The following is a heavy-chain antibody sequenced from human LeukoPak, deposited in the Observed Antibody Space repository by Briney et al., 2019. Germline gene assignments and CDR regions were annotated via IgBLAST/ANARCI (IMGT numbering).Heavy chain of an antibody. CDR3: ARGRLVDISSGWRYFDY. CDR1: GGSFGGYY. V-gene: IGHV4-34*01. Sequence: PSETLSLTCAVYGGSFGGYYWSWIRQPPGKGLEWIGEINHSGSTNYNPSLKSRVTISVDTSKNQFSLKLSSVTAADTAVYYCARGRLVDISSGWRYFDYWGQGTLVTVSS. CDR2: INHSGST. D-gene: IGHD6-19*01. J-gene: IGHJ4*02.